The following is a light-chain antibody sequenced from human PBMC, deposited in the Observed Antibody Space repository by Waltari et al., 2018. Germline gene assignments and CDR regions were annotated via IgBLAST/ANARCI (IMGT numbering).Light chain of an antibody. CDR2: DAS. CDR1: QDIRNY. CDR3: QKYNIAPWT. J-gene: IGKJ1*01. Sequence: DIQMTQSPSSLSASVGDRVTITSRASQDIRNYLAWYQPKPGKAPNLLIYDASTLQLGVPSRFSGSGSGTDFTLTISSLQPEDVATYYCQKYNIAPWTFGQGTKVELK. V-gene: IGKV1-27*01.